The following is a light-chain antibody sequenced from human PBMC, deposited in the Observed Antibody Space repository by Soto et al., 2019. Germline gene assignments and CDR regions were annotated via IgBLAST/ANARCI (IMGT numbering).Light chain of an antibody. J-gene: IGLJ2*01. V-gene: IGLV2-14*01. CDR3: SSYTSTSTVI. Sequence: QSALTQPASVSGSPGQSITISCTGTSSDVCNYNYVSWYQQHPGKAPKLRIHDVSNRPSVISNRVSGSKSGNTASLTISGLQAEYEADYYCSSYTSTSTVIFGGGTKVPV. CDR1: SSDVCNYNY. CDR2: DVS.